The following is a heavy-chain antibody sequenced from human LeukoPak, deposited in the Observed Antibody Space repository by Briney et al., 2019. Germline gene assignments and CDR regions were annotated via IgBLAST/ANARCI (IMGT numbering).Heavy chain of an antibody. V-gene: IGHV1-2*02. CDR1: GYTFTGYY. CDR3: ARSSGWFPYYYYMDV. CDR2: TNPNSGGT. D-gene: IGHD6-19*01. J-gene: IGHJ6*03. Sequence: ASVKVSCKASGYTFTGYYMHWVRQAPGQGLEWMGWTNPNSGGTNYAQKFQGRVTMTRDTSISTAYMELSRLRSDDTAVYYCARSSGWFPYYYYMDVWGKGTTVTISS.